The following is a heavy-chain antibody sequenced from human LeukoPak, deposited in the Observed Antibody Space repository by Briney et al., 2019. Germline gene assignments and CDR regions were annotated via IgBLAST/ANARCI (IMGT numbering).Heavy chain of an antibody. CDR2: IRHDGSNK. J-gene: IGHJ5*02. Sequence: GGSLRLSCAASGFTFSSYGMHWVRQAPGKGLEGVAFIRHDGSNKYYADSVKGRFTISRDNSKNTVYLQMNSLRAEDTAVYYCAKSPDSVDYGASKWFDPWGQGTLVTVSS. CDR1: GFTFSSYG. CDR3: AKSPDSVDYGASKWFDP. V-gene: IGHV3-30*02. D-gene: IGHD4-17*01.